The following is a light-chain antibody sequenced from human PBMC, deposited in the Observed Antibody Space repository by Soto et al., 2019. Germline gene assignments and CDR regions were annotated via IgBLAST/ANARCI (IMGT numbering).Light chain of an antibody. V-gene: IGKV3-20*01. CDR2: GAS. J-gene: IGKJ1*01. CDR3: QQYDNSVWT. Sequence: IVLTQSPGPLSSSPGERATLSCRSSQSVSTSNLAWYQQRPGQAPRLLIYGASRRATGIPHRFSGSGSGTDFPLTISRLEPEDLAVYYCQQYDNSVWTFGQGTKVEIK. CDR1: QSVSTSN.